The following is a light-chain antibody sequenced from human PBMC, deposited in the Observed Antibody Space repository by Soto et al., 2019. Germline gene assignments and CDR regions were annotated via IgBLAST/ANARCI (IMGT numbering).Light chain of an antibody. J-gene: IGLJ3*02. V-gene: IGLV2-14*01. CDR3: SSYTSSSRWV. CDR1: SSDVGGYNY. CDR2: DVS. Sequence: QSARTQPASVSGSPGQSITISCTGTSSDVGGYNYVSWYQQHPGKAPKLMIYDVSNRPSGVSNRFSGSKSGNTASLTICGIQAEDEADYYCSSYTSSSRWVFGGGTKLTVL.